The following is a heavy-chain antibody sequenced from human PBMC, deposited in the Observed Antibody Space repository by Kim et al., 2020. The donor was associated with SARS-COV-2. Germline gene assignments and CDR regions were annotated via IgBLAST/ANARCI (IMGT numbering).Heavy chain of an antibody. Sequence: VKGRFPIPRDNSKNTLYLQMNSLRAGDTAVYYCARGPGIAVAGDYGMDVWGQGTTVTVSS. V-gene: IGHV3-30*07. J-gene: IGHJ6*02. CDR3: ARGPGIAVAGDYGMDV. D-gene: IGHD6-19*01.